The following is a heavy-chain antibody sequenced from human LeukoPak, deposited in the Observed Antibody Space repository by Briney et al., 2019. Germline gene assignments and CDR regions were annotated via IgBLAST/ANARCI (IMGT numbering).Heavy chain of an antibody. CDR1: GGSISNTNYY. V-gene: IGHV4-39*01. D-gene: IGHD3-10*01. Sequence: SETLSLTCTVSGGSISNTNYYWGWLRQPPGKGVECLGRIYYSGSTYYNPSLKSRVTISEDTSKKQFSLRLTSVTAADTAVYYCASAMYYSGSGSYVSYFDYWGQGTLVTVSS. J-gene: IGHJ4*02. CDR2: IYYSGST. CDR3: ASAMYYSGSGSYVSYFDY.